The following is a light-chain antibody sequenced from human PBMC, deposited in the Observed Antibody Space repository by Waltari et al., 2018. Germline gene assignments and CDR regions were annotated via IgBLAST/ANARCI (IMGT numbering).Light chain of an antibody. J-gene: IGLJ3*02. Sequence: QLVLTQSPSASASLGASVKLTCTLSSGHSRNVVAGLQQRPEKGPRYLMKINSDGSHSKGDEIPDRFSGSSSGAERYLTISSLQSEDEADYFCQTGGHGTWVFGGGTKLTVL. V-gene: IGLV4-69*02. CDR1: SGHSRNV. CDR3: QTGGHGTWV. CDR2: INSDGSH.